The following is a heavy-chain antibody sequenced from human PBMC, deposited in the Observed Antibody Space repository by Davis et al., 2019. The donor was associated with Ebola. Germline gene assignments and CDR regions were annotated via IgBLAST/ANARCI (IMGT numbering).Heavy chain of an antibody. CDR1: GGSISSYY. CDR2: IYYSGTT. J-gene: IGHJ4*02. CDR3: ARDLQCTSTSCYTFIADY. V-gene: IGHV4-59*12. Sequence: SETLSLTCTVSGGSISSYYWSWIRQPPGKGLEWIAYIYYSGTTSYNPSLKSRVTISVDTSKNQFSLKLSPVTAADTAVYYCARDLQCTSTSCYTFIADYWGQGTLVTVSS. D-gene: IGHD2-2*02.